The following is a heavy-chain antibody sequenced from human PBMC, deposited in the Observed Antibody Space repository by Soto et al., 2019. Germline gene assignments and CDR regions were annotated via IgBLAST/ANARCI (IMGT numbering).Heavy chain of an antibody. D-gene: IGHD4-17*01. V-gene: IGHV1-18*01. CDR3: ARDGVTVRLPRPNDY. CDR2: ISAYNGNT. J-gene: IGHJ4*02. CDR1: GYTFTSYG. Sequence: GASVKVSCKASGYTFTSYGISWVRQAPGQGLEWMGWISAYNGNTNYAQKLQGRVTMTTDTSTSTAYMELRSLRSDDTAVYYCARDGVTVRLPRPNDYWGQGTLVTVSS.